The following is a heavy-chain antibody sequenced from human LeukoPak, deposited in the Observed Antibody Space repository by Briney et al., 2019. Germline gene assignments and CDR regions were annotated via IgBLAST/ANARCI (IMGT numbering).Heavy chain of an antibody. CDR2: IYNDGST. D-gene: IGHD2/OR15-2a*01. J-gene: IGHJ3*02. CDR1: GLTVSSRS. V-gene: IGHV3-53*01. Sequence: GGSLTLSCADSGLTVSSRSMSWVRQAPGKGLEWVSIIYNDGSTYYADSMKGRFTISRDNSKNTLYLQVNSLRAEDTAMYYCARNILFSFAIWGQGTMVTVSS. CDR3: ARNILFSFAI.